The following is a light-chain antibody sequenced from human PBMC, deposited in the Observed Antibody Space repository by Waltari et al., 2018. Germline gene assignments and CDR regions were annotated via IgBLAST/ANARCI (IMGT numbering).Light chain of an antibody. CDR3: STWDYSLRAWV. J-gene: IGLJ3*02. CDR1: NKNVGSYA. Sequence: QSALTQEASVSGTVGQKVTLSCIGNNKNVGSYALSWYQQISHGAPKTVMFGDFLPSGIPDRFSGSKSGTTASLTISGLQPEDEADYYCSTWDYSLRAWVFGGGTILTVL. V-gene: IGLV1-36*01. CDR2: GD.